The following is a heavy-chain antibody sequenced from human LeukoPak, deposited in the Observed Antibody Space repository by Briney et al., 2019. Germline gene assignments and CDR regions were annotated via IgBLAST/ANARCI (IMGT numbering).Heavy chain of an antibody. D-gene: IGHD2-8*01. CDR2: ISPYNGNT. Sequence: ASVKVSCKASGYTFTNYGLSWVRQAPGQGLGWMGWISPYNGNTNYAQKLQGRVIVTTDTSTTTAYMELRSLRSDDTAVYYCTRTVLDCKNGVCYDYWGQGTLVTVSS. CDR1: GYTFTNYG. V-gene: IGHV1-18*01. CDR3: TRTVLDCKNGVCYDY. J-gene: IGHJ4*02.